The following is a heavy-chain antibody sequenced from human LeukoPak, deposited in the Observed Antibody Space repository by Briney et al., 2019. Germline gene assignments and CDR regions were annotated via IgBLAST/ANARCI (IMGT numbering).Heavy chain of an antibody. J-gene: IGHJ4*02. Sequence: PGGCLRLSCAASGFTFSSYGMHWVRRAPGKGLEWVAFIRYDGSDKYYADSVKGRFTISRDNSKNTLYLQMNSLRAEDTAVYYCAKDLIQWGQGTLVTVSS. CDR1: GFTFSSYG. V-gene: IGHV3-30*02. CDR2: IRYDGSDK. CDR3: AKDLIQ. D-gene: IGHD3-16*01.